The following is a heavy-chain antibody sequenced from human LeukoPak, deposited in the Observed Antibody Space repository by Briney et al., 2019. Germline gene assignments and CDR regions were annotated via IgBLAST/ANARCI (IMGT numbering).Heavy chain of an antibody. J-gene: IGHJ5*02. Sequence: SETLSLTCTVSGVSIKNYYWSWIRQPPGKGLEWIANIYYAGSSNCNPSLKSRVSVSIDASKNHLSLKLTSVTAADTAIYYCARQAVIIPTGMEGPWFDPWGQGTLVAVSS. D-gene: IGHD2/OR15-2a*01. CDR1: GVSIKNYY. CDR2: IYYAGSS. CDR3: ARQAVIIPTGMEGPWFDP. V-gene: IGHV4-59*08.